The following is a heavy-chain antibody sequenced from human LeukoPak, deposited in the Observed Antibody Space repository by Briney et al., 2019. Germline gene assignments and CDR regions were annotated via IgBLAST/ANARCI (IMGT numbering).Heavy chain of an antibody. V-gene: IGHV4-39*07. J-gene: IGHJ5*02. CDR1: GGSISSSSYY. CDR3: ARDSRYYYGSGRFDP. D-gene: IGHD3-10*01. Sequence: SETLSLTCTVSGGSISSSSYYWGWIRQPPGKGLEWIGSIYYSGSTYYNPSLKSRVTISVDTSKNQFSLKLSSVTAADTAVYYCARDSRYYYGSGRFDPWGQGTLVTVSS. CDR2: IYYSGST.